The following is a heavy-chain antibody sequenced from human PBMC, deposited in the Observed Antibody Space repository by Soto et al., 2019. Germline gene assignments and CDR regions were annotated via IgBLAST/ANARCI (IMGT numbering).Heavy chain of an antibody. D-gene: IGHD2-2*01. Sequence: GASVKVSCKASGYTFTSYGITWVRQAPGQGLEWMGWISTYNGNTKYAQKLQGRVTMTTDTSTGTVSMELRSLRSDDTAVYYCARDGLTYCSSTRCAASNWFDPWG. CDR3: ARDGLTYCSSTRCAASNWFDP. CDR2: ISTYNGNT. J-gene: IGHJ5*02. V-gene: IGHV1-18*01. CDR1: GYTFTSYG.